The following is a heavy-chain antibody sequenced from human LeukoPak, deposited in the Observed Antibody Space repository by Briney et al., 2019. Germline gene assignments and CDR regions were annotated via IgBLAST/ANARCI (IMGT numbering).Heavy chain of an antibody. CDR1: GFTFSNYA. CDR3: AKIFAYGSGSYYSLLYYFDY. CDR2: ISGSGGST. D-gene: IGHD3-10*01. J-gene: IGHJ4*02. V-gene: IGHV3-23*01. Sequence: GDSLRLSCAASGFTFSNYAVTWVRQAPGKGLEWVSAISGSGGSTYYADSVKGRFTISRDNSKNTLYLQMNSLRAEDTAVYYCAKIFAYGSGSYYSLLYYFDYWGQGTLVTVSS.